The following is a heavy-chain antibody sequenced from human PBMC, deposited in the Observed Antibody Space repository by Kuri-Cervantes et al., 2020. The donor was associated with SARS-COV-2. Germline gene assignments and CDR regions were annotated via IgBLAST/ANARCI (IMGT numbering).Heavy chain of an antibody. CDR2: IKEDGSEK. V-gene: IGHV3-7*03. Sequence: ETLSLTCTASVFASSSDWMTWARQAPGKGLEWVADIKEDGSEKYYVDSVKGRFTISRDNAKNSLLLQMNSQKTEDTAVYYCTTVHPRGYSGPYYYYGRDVWGQGTTVTVSS. D-gene: IGHD5-12*01. CDR1: VFASSSDW. CDR3: TTVHPRGYSGPYYYYGRDV. J-gene: IGHJ6*02.